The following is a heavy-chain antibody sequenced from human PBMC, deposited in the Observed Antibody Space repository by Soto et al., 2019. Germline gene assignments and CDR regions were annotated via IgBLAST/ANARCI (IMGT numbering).Heavy chain of an antibody. V-gene: IGHV1-18*01. Sequence: ASVKVSCKASGYTFTSYDISWVRQAPGQGLEWMGWISAYSGNTNYAQKFQGRVTMTTDTSTSTAYLELRSLRSDDTAVFYCARWSSGLNFDIRGRGTMVTVSS. CDR1: GYTFTSYD. CDR3: ARWSSGLNFDI. J-gene: IGHJ3*02. D-gene: IGHD3-22*01. CDR2: ISAYSGNT.